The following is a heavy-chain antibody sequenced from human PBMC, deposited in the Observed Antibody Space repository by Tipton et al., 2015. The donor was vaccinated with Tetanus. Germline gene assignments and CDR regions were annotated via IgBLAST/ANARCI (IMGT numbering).Heavy chain of an antibody. CDR2: IYYSGST. Sequence: TLSLTCAVYGGSFSGYYWSWIRQPPGKGLEWIGYIYYSGSTYYNPSLKSRVTISVDTSKNQFSLKLSSVTAADTAVYYCAREPSGGNYVDYWGQGTLVTVSS. CDR3: AREPSGGNYVDY. CDR1: GGSFSGYY. V-gene: IGHV4-34*09. J-gene: IGHJ4*02. D-gene: IGHD4-23*01.